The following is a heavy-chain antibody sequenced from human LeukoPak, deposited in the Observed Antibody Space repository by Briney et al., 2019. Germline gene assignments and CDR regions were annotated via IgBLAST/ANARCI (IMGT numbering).Heavy chain of an antibody. D-gene: IGHD2-8*01. J-gene: IGHJ4*02. V-gene: IGHV3-7*01. CDR1: GFTFSSSW. CDR2: IREDGSQK. CDR3: ARGPTNGQAFDY. Sequence: LTGGSLRLSCAASGFTFSSSWMTWVRQVPGKVLEWVASIREDGSQKSSMDSVKGRFTISRDNAKTSLYLQMDSLRAEDTAVYWCARGPTNGQAFDYWGQGTLVSVSS.